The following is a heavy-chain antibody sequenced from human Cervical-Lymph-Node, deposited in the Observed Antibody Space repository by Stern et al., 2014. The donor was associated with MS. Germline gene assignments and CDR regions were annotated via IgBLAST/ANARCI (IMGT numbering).Heavy chain of an antibody. D-gene: IGHD1-26*01. Sequence: MQLVQSGAEVKKPGESLKISCKGSGYSFTSYWIGWVRQMPGKGLEWMGIIYPGDSDTRYSPSFQGQGTISADKSISTAYLQWSSLKASDTAMYYCARQVGATSSGYYYGMDVWGQGTTVTVSS. CDR3: ARQVGATSSGYYYGMDV. CDR1: GYSFTSYW. J-gene: IGHJ6*02. V-gene: IGHV5-51*01. CDR2: IYPGDSDT.